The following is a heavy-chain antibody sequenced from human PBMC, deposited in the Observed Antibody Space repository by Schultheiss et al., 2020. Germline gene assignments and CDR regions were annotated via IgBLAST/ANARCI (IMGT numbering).Heavy chain of an antibody. CDR1: GFTFSSYA. CDR2: ISGSGGST. D-gene: IGHD3-10*01. Sequence: GGSLRLSCAASGFTFSSYAMSWVRQAPGKGLEWVSAISGSGGSTYYADSVKGRFTISRDNAKNSLYLQMNSLRAEDTAVYYCARGVTVVGGSWFDPWGQGNLVTVSS. J-gene: IGHJ5*02. CDR3: ARGVTVVGGSWFDP. V-gene: IGHV3-23*01.